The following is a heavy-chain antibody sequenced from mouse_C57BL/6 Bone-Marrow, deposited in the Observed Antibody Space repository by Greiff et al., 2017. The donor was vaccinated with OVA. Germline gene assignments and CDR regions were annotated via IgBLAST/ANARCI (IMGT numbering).Heavy chain of an antibody. CDR3: ARDSYFGY. Sequence: EVSVVESGGDLVKPGGSLKLSCAASGFTFSSYGMSWVRQTPDKRLEWVATISSGGSYTYYPDSVKGRFTISRDNAKNTLYLQMSSLKSEDTAMYYCARDSYFGYWGQGTTLTVSS. CDR1: GFTFSSYG. J-gene: IGHJ2*01. CDR2: ISSGGSYT. V-gene: IGHV5-6*01.